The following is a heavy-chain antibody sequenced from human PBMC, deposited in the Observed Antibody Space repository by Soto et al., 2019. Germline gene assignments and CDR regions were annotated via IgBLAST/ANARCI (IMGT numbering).Heavy chain of an antibody. D-gene: IGHD3-16*01. J-gene: IGHJ6*02. CDR1: GFTVSSNY. Sequence: PGGSLRLSCAASGFTVSSNYMSWVRQAPGKGLEWVSVIYSGGSTYYADSVKGRFTISRDNSKNTLYLQMNSLRAEDTALYYCARDFTDGGDYYYYGMDVWGQGTTVTVSS. CDR2: IYSGGST. CDR3: ARDFTDGGDYYYYGMDV. V-gene: IGHV3-53*01.